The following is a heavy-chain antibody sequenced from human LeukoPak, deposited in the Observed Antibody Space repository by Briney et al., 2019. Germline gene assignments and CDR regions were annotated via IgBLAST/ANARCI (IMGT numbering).Heavy chain of an antibody. D-gene: IGHD6-19*01. CDR1: GGSISSYY. Sequence: SETLSLTCTVSGGSISSYYWSWIRQPPGKGLEWIGYISYSGSTDYNPSLKSRVTISLDTSKNQFSLRLSSVTAADTAVYYCARKSSSGWYFDHWGQGTLVTVSS. J-gene: IGHJ4*02. V-gene: IGHV4-59*01. CDR2: ISYSGST. CDR3: ARKSSSGWYFDH.